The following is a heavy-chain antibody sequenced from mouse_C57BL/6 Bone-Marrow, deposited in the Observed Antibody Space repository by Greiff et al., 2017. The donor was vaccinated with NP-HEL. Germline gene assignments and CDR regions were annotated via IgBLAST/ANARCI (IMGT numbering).Heavy chain of an antibody. D-gene: IGHD1-1*01. CDR2: INPNNGGP. J-gene: IGHJ2*01. Sequence: VQLQQSGPELVKPGASVKMSCKASGYTFTDYNMHLVKQSHGKSLAWIGYINPNNGGPSYNQKFKGKATLTVNKSSSTAYMGLRSLTSEDSAVYYWARGHYYGSRYFDYWGQGTTLTVSS. CDR3: ARGHYYGSRYFDY. CDR1: GYTFTDYN. V-gene: IGHV1-22*01.